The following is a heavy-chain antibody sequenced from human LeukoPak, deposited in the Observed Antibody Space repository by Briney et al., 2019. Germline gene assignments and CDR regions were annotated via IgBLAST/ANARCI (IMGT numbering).Heavy chain of an antibody. D-gene: IGHD3-16*02. CDR1: GGSISSYY. J-gene: IGHJ4*02. CDR2: IYYSGST. V-gene: IGHV4-59*01. Sequence: SETLSLTCTVSGGSISSYYWSWIRQPPGKGLEWIGYIYYSGSTNYNPSLKSRVTISVDTSKNQFSLKLSSVTAADTAVYYCARASFGYDYVWGSYRSTYFDYWGQGTLVTVSS. CDR3: ARASFGYDYVWGSYRSTYFDY.